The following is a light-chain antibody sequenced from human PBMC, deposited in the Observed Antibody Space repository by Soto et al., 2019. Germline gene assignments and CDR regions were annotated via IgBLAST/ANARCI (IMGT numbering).Light chain of an antibody. CDR2: GAA. CDR3: QQYHTWPA. V-gene: IGKV3-15*01. Sequence: EIVMTQSPATLSVSPGERVTLSCRASQSVFSSLAWYQQKPGQAPPRLIYGAATRAAGIPARFSGSGSGTDFPLTISSLQSEDFAVYFCQQYHTWPAFGRGTKVEIK. CDR1: QSVFSS. J-gene: IGKJ4*02.